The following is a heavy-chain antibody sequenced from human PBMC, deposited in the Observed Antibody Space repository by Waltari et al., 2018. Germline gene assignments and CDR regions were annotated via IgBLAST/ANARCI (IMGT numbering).Heavy chain of an antibody. CDR2: IIPIFGTA. CDR3: ARASVGVAGTGDYYGMDV. CDR1: GGTFSSYA. J-gene: IGHJ6*02. Sequence: QVQLVQSGAEVKKPGSSVKVSCKASGGTFSSYAISWVRQAPGQGLEWMGRIIPIFGTANYAQKFQGRVTITADKSASTAYMELSSLRSEDTAVYYCARASVGVAGTGDYYGMDVWGQGTTVTVSS. D-gene: IGHD6-19*01. V-gene: IGHV1-69*08.